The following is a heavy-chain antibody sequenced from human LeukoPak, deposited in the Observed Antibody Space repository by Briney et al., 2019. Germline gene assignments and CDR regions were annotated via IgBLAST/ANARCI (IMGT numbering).Heavy chain of an antibody. CDR3: AKDSSYDFWSPGDY. J-gene: IGHJ4*02. CDR2: IWFDKNQ. D-gene: IGHD3-3*01. Sequence: GGSLRLSCAASGFILNDYGMHWVRQAPGKGLEWVADIWFDKNQHFADSVKGRFAISRDNSKNTVYLQVNSLRAEDTAVYYCAKDSSYDFWSPGDYWGQGTLVTVSS. CDR1: GFILNDYG. V-gene: IGHV3-33*03.